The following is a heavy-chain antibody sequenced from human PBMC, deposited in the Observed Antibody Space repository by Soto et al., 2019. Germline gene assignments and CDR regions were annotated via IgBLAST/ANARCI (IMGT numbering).Heavy chain of an antibody. CDR3: ARTYYDILTGFDY. CDR2: INHSGST. D-gene: IGHD3-9*01. J-gene: IGHJ4*02. Sequence: PSETLSLTCAVYGRSFSGYYWSWIRQPPGKGLEWIGEINHSGSTNYNPSLKSRVTISVDTSKNQFSLKLSSVTAADTAVYYCARTYYDILTGFDYWGQGTLVTVSS. V-gene: IGHV4-34*01. CDR1: GRSFSGYY.